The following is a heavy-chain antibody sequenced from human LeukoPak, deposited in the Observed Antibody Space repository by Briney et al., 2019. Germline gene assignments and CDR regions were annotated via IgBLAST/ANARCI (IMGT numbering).Heavy chain of an antibody. CDR3: AQLELRSY. D-gene: IGHD1-7*01. J-gene: IGHJ4*02. CDR2: ISGSGGST. V-gene: IGHV3-23*01. Sequence: PGGSLRLSCAVSGFTFNNYAMSWVRQAPGKGLEWVSGISGSGGSTYYADSVKGRFTISRDNSKNTLYLQMNSLRAEDTAVYYCAQLELRSYWGQGTLVTVSS. CDR1: GFTFNNYA.